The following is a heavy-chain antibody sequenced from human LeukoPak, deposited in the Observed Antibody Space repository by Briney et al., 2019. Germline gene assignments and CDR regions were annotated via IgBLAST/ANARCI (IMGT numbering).Heavy chain of an antibody. V-gene: IGHV3-48*03. CDR3: ARGGITMIVVEDAFDI. Sequence: PGGSLRLSCAASGFTFSSYEMNWVRQAPGKGLEWVSYISSSGSTIYYADSVKGRFTISRDNAKNSLYLQMNSLRAEDTAVYYCARGGITMIVVEDAFDIWGQGTMVTVSS. CDR1: GFTFSSYE. D-gene: IGHD3-22*01. J-gene: IGHJ3*02. CDR2: ISSSGSTI.